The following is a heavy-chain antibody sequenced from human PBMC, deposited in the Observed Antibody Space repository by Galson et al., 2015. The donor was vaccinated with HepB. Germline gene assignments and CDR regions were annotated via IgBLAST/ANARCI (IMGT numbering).Heavy chain of an antibody. Sequence: SLRLSCAASGFTFSHYGMVWVRQVPGKGLVWMSFIYRHGDTKLYADSVKGRFSISRDNSGNTLQLLMSSLSAEDTAVYFCGIVPGPMDVWGKGTTVTVSS. CDR3: GIVPGPMDV. CDR2: IYRHGDTK. J-gene: IGHJ6*03. CDR1: GFTFSHYG. V-gene: IGHV3-30*03. D-gene: IGHD3-16*02.